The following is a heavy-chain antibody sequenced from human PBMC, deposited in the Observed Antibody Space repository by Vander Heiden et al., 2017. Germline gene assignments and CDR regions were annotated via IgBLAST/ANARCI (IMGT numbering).Heavy chain of an antibody. J-gene: IGHJ4*02. V-gene: IGHV3-30-3*01. D-gene: IGHD6-19*01. CDR3: ARDPKSSGWFDY. CDR2: ISYDGSNK. CDR1: SSYA. Sequence: SSYAMHWVRQAPGKGLEWVAVISYDGSNKYYADSVKGRFTISRDNSKNTLYLQMNSLRAEDTAVYYCARDPKSSGWFDYWGQGTLVTVSS.